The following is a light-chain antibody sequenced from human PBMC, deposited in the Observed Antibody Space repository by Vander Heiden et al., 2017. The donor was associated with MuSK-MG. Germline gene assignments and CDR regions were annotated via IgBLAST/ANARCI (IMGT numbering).Light chain of an antibody. V-gene: IGKV1-39*01. J-gene: IGKJ3*01. Sequence: DIRMTQSPSSLSASVGDRVTITCRAGQTIKNYLNWYQQRPGKAPKLLIYTASTLQSGVPSRFSGSGSGTDFTLTISSLQPEDFATYYCQQSYSTPFTFGPGTKVDIK. CDR2: TAS. CDR1: QTIKNY. CDR3: QQSYSTPFT.